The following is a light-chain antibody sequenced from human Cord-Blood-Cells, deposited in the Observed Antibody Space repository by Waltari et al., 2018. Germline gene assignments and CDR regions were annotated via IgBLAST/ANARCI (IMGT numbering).Light chain of an antibody. Sequence: QSVLTQPPSASGTPGQRVTISCSGSSSNIGSNTVNWYQQLPGTAPKLHIYSNNPRPSGVPYRFSGSKSGTSSSRAISGLQSEDEADYYCAAWDDSLNGWVFGGVTKLTVL. CDR2: SNN. V-gene: IGLV1-44*01. CDR1: SSNIGSNT. CDR3: AAWDDSLNGWV. J-gene: IGLJ3*02.